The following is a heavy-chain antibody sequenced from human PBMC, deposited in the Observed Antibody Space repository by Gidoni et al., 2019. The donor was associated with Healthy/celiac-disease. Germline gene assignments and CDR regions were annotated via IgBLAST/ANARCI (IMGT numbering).Heavy chain of an antibody. CDR3: ARGGGHGSYYESL. Sequence: QVQLQQWGAGLLKPSETLSLTCAVYGGSFSGYYWSWIRQPPGKGLEWIGEINHSGSTNYNPSLKSRVTISVDTSKNQFSLKLSSVTAADTAVYYCARGGGHGSYYESLWGQGTLVTVSS. CDR2: INHSGST. D-gene: IGHD4-4*01. CDR1: GGSFSGYY. J-gene: IGHJ4*02. V-gene: IGHV4-34*01.